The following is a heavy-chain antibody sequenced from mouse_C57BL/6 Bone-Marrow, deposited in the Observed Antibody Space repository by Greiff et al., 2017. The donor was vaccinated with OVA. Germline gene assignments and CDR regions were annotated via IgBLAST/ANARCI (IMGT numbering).Heavy chain of an antibody. CDR2: IDPSDSYT. J-gene: IGHJ3*01. D-gene: IGHD2-2*01. Sequence: QVQLQQPGAELVRPGTSVKLSCKASGYTFTSYWMHWVKQRPGQGLEWIGVIDPSDSYTNYNQKFKGKATLTVDTSSSTAYMQISSLTSEDSAVYDCARWLWLTGLWGQGTLVTVSA. CDR1: GYTFTSYW. CDR3: ARWLWLTGL. V-gene: IGHV1-59*01.